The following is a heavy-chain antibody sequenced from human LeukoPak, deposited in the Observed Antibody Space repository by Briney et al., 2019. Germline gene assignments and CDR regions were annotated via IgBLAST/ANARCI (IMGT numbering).Heavy chain of an antibody. D-gene: IGHD3-9*01. CDR3: ARASRLDYHYGMDV. CDR1: GFTFSSYA. CDR2: ISGSGGST. V-gene: IGHV3-23*01. J-gene: IGHJ6*02. Sequence: PGGSLRLSCAASGFTFSSYAMSWVRQAPGKGLEWVSAISGSGGSTYYADSVKGRFTISRDNSKNTLYLQMYSLRVEDTAVYYCARASRLDYHYGMDVWGQGTTVTVSS.